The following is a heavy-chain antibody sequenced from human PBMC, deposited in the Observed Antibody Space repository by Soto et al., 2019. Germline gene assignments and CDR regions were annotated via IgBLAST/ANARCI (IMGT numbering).Heavy chain of an antibody. J-gene: IGHJ4*02. Sequence: ASVKVSCKASGYAFTAYFIHWLRQAPGQGPEWMGWMNPNSGNTGYAQKFQGRVTMTRNTSISTAYMELSSLRSEDTAVYYCARTLYGDNVDYWGQGTLVTVSS. D-gene: IGHD4-17*01. CDR2: MNPNSGNT. CDR3: ARTLYGDNVDY. CDR1: GYAFTAYF. V-gene: IGHV1-8*02.